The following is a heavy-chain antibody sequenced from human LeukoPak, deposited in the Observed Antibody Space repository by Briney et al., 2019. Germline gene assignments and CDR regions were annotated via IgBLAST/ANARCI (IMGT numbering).Heavy chain of an antibody. V-gene: IGHV5-51*01. CDR3: ASNKYYYDSSDY. Sequence: GXSLKISCKGSGSRFTSYWIGWVRQMPGKGLEGMGIIYPGDSDTRYSPSFQGQVTISADKSISTAYLQWSSLKASDTAMYYCASNKYYYDSSDYWGQGTLVTVSS. D-gene: IGHD3-22*01. CDR2: IYPGDSDT. J-gene: IGHJ4*02. CDR1: GSRFTSYW.